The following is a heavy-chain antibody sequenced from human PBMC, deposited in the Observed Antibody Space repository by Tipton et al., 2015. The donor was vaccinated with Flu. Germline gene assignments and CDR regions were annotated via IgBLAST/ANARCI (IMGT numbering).Heavy chain of an antibody. CDR1: EGTFSSYA. Sequence: QLVQSGAEVKKPGSSVKDSCKASEGTFSSYAISWVRQAPGQGLEWMGGIIHIFCTANYGQKFQGRVTITADKSTSTAYMELSSMKSEDTAVYYCARENPNWGGAFDIWGQGTMVTVSS. CDR2: IIHIFCTA. V-gene: IGHV1-69*06. J-gene: IGHJ3*02. CDR3: ARENPNWGGAFDI. D-gene: IGHD7-27*01.